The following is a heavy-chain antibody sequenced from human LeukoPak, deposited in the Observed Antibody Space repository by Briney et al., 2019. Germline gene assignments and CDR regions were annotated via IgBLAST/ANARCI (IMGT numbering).Heavy chain of an antibody. CDR2: INTDGSST. J-gene: IGHJ1*01. CDR1: GFTFSNYW. D-gene: IGHD3-16*02. CDR3: ARDNGGYFQH. V-gene: IGHV3-74*01. Sequence: GGSLRLSCAASGFTFSNYWMHWVRQAPGKGLVWVSRINTDGSSTIYADSVKGRFTISRDNTKNTLYLQMNSLRAEDTAVYYCARDNGGYFQHWSQGTLVTVSS.